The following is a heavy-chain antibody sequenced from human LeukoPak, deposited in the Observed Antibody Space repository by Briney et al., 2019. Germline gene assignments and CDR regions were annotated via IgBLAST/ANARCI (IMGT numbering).Heavy chain of an antibody. J-gene: IGHJ4*02. D-gene: IGHD5-18*01. CDR3: ARATIQLWLLH. CDR1: GFTFGSYW. CDR2: ISSSSSTI. V-gene: IGHV3-48*01. Sequence: GGSLRLSCAASGFTFGSYWMIWVRQAPGKGLEWVSYISSSSSTIYYADSVKGRFTISRDNAKNSLYLQMNSLRAEDTAVYYCARATIQLWLLHWGQGTLVTVSS.